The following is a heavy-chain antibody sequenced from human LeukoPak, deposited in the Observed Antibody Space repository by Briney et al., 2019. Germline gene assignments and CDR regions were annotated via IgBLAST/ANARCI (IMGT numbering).Heavy chain of an antibody. CDR3: AKGQPTVAARLFGY. CDR1: GGSFSGYY. J-gene: IGHJ4*02. V-gene: IGHV4-34*01. D-gene: IGHD2-15*01. Sequence: PSETLSLTCAVYGGSFSGYYWNWIRQPPGKGLEWIGEINHSGSTNYNPSLKSRVTISVDTSKNQSSLNLSSVTAADTAVYYCAKGQPTVAARLFGYWGQGTLVTVSS. CDR2: INHSGST.